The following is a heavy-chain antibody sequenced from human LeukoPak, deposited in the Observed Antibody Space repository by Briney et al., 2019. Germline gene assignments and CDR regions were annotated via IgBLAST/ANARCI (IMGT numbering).Heavy chain of an antibody. CDR1: GFTFSSYA. CDR2: ISSNGGST. J-gene: IGHJ3*02. Sequence: GGSLRLSCAASGFTFSSYAMHWVRQAPGKGLEYVSAISSNGGSTYYANSVKGRFTISRDNSKNTLYLQMGSLRAEDMAVYYCARVDYGDYASAFDIWGQGTMVTVSS. CDR3: ARVDYGDYASAFDI. D-gene: IGHD4-17*01. V-gene: IGHV3-64*01.